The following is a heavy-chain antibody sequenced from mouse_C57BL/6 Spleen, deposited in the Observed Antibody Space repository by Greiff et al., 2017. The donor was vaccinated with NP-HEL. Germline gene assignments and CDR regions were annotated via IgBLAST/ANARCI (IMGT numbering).Heavy chain of an antibody. CDR3: ARKGYYGSGYFDV. CDR1: GYSFTSYY. V-gene: IGHV1-66*01. D-gene: IGHD1-1*01. J-gene: IGHJ1*03. CDR2: IYPGSGNT. Sequence: VQLQQSGPELVKPGASVKISCKASGYSFTSYYIHWVKQRPGQGLEWIGWIYPGSGNTKYNEKFKGKATLTADTSSSTAYLQLSSLTSEDSAVYYCARKGYYGSGYFDVWGTGTTVTVSS.